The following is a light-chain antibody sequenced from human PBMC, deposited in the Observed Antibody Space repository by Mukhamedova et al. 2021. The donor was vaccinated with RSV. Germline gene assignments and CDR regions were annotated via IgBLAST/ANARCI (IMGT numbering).Light chain of an antibody. V-gene: IGKV1-39*01. Sequence: WYQRRVHGGAPKLLIYTASTLQSGVPSRFSGSGSVTDFTLTITSLQAEDFATYYCQQSYSTPLTFGGGTKVDIK. CDR3: QQSYSTPLT. CDR2: TAS. J-gene: IGKJ4*01.